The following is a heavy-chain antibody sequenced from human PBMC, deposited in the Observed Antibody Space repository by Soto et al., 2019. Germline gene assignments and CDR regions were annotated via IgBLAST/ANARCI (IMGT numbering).Heavy chain of an antibody. CDR1: AYTFTSYA. D-gene: IGHD3-22*01. Sequence: QVQVVQSGAEVKEPGASVKVSCRTSAYTFTSYAIHWVRQAPGQRPEWMGWINVGNGNTKYSQSFQDRVTITRDTSASTAYMELSSLRSEDTAVYFCARAVVVVMSNCFDPWGQGTLVTVSS. V-gene: IGHV1-3*01. J-gene: IGHJ5*02. CDR2: INVGNGNT. CDR3: ARAVVVVMSNCFDP.